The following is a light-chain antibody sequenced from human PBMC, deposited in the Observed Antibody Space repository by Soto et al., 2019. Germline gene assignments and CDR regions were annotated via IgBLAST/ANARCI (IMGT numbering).Light chain of an antibody. V-gene: IGKV1-27*01. Sequence: DIQMTQSPSSLSASVGDRVTFSCRASQDITHFLAWYQQKPGKVPKLLIYGASTLQSGVPSRCSGSGSGTDFTLTITSLQPEDVATYFCQTYSSALWTFGQGTRVEIK. J-gene: IGKJ1*01. CDR3: QTYSSALWT. CDR1: QDITHF. CDR2: GAS.